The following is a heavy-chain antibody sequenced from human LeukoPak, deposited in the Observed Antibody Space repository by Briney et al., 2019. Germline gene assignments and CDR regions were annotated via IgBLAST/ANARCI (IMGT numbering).Heavy chain of an antibody. V-gene: IGHV1-69*13. D-gene: IGHD2-2*01. CDR2: IIPIFGTA. Sequence: SVKVSCKASGGTFSSYAISWVRQAPGQGLEWMGGIIPIFGTANYAQKFQGRVTITADESTSTAYMELSSLRSEDTAVYYCARGPPPSRYCSSTSCYGSWFDPWGQGTLVTVSS. CDR3: ARGPPPSRYCSSTSCYGSWFDP. CDR1: GGTFSSYA. J-gene: IGHJ5*02.